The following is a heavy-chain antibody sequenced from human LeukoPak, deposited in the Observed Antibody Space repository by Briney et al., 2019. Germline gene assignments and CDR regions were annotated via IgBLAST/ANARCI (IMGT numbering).Heavy chain of an antibody. J-gene: IGHJ4*02. CDR3: AASGYTYGDLGY. CDR2: ISSSGGTI. V-gene: IGHV3-48*03. CDR1: GFTFSSYK. Sequence: PGGSLRLSCAASGFTFSSYKMNWVRQAPGKGLEWVSYISSSGGTIYYADSVKGRFTISRDNAKSSLFLQMSSLRAEDTAVYYCAASGYTYGDLGYWGQGTLVTVSS. D-gene: IGHD5-18*01.